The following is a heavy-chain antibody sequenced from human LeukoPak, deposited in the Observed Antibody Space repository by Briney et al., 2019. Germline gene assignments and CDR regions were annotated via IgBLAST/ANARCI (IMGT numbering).Heavy chain of an antibody. V-gene: IGHV3-43*01. CDR1: GFSFDDYT. D-gene: IGHD6-13*01. CDR2: ISWDGGST. CDR3: ARNHLPSDSSQNWFDP. Sequence: GGSLRLSCAASGFSFDDYTMHWVRQAPGKGLEWVSLISWDGGSTYYADSVKGRFTISRDNSKNSLYLQMNSLRTEDTALYYCARNHLPSDSSQNWFDPWGQGTLVTVSS. J-gene: IGHJ5*02.